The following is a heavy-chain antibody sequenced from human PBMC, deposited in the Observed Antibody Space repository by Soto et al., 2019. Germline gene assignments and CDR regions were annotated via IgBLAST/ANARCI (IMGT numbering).Heavy chain of an antibody. CDR1: GYTFTSYG. J-gene: IGHJ6*02. CDR3: ARAPPVYGNNYYGMDV. V-gene: IGHV1-18*01. D-gene: IGHD3-10*01. CDR2: ISAYNGNT. Sequence: QVQLVQSGAEVKKPGASVKVSCKASGYTFTSYGISWVRQAPGQGLEWMGWISAYNGNTNYARKCKGRVTMTRDTSTSTAYMELRSLRSDDTAVYYCARAPPVYGNNYYGMDVWGQGTTVTVSS.